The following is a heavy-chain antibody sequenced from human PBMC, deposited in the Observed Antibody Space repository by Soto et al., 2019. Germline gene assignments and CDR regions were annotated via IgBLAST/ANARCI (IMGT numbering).Heavy chain of an antibody. V-gene: IGHV1-18*01. D-gene: IGHD3-22*01. CDR2: ISPYDGYT. CDR3: ARGGYYDSSGARNYYFYGMNV. Sequence: QVQLVQSGAEVKKPGASVKVSCKASGYTFASYGINWVRQAPGQGLEWLGWISPYDGYTHYAQILQGRVSMTTDTSTKTAYMELRSLRSDDTAMYYCARGGYYDSSGARNYYFYGMNVWGQATTVTVSS. J-gene: IGHJ6*02. CDR1: GYTFASYG.